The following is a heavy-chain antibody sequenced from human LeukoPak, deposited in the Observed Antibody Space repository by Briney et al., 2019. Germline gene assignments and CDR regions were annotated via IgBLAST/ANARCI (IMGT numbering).Heavy chain of an antibody. CDR3: AREYSGSSVHFDY. CDR2: IRYDESNK. CDR1: GFTFISYG. J-gene: IGHJ4*02. Sequence: GGSLRLSCAASGFTFISYGMHWVRQAPGKGLEWVTFIRYDESNKYYAHSVKGRFTISRDNSKNTLYLQMNSLRAEDTAVYYCAREYSGSSVHFDYWGQGTLVTVSS. D-gene: IGHD1-26*01. V-gene: IGHV3-30*02.